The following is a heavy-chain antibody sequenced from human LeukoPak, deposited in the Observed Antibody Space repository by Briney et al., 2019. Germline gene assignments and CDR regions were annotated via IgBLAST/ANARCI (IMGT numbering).Heavy chain of an antibody. D-gene: IGHD3-3*01. CDR1: GYTFTGYY. CDR3: ARALRFLEWLSRWDYYYYMDV. CDR2: INPNSGGT. V-gene: IGHV1-2*02. J-gene: IGHJ6*03. Sequence: ASVKVSCMASGYTFTGYYMHWVRQAPGQGLEWMGWINPNSGGTNYAQKFQGRVTMTRDTSISTAYMELSRLRSDDTAVYYCARALRFLEWLSRWDYYYYMDVWGKGTTVTVSS.